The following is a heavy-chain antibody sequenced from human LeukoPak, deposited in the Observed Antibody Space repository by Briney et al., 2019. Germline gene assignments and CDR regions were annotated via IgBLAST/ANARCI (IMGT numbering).Heavy chain of an antibody. D-gene: IGHD1-1*01. CDR3: ARTETGTTDFDY. CDR2: INAGNGNT. V-gene: IGHV1-3*03. Sequence: EASVTVSCTASGYTFTSYAMHWVRQAPGQRLEWMGWINAGNGNTKYSQEFQGRVTITRDTSASTAYMELSSLRSEDMAVYYCARTETGTTDFDYWGQGTLVTVSS. CDR1: GYTFTSYA. J-gene: IGHJ4*02.